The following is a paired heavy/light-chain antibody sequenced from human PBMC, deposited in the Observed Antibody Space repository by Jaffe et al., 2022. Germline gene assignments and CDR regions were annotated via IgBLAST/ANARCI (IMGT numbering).Light chain of an antibody. V-gene: IGKV2-24*01. CDR1: QSLVHSDGNTY. Sequence: DILMTQTPLSSPVTLGQSASISCRSSQSLVHSDGNTYLSWLHQRPGQPPRLLINKISNRISGVPDRFSGSGAGTDFTLKISRVEAEDAGVYYCMQATQFPRTFGQGTKVEIK. CDR2: KIS. J-gene: IGKJ1*01. CDR3: MQATQFPRT.
Heavy chain of an antibody. CDR3: SRFNDF. J-gene: IGHJ4*02. CDR2: IRGKVWPGPT. CDR1: GFTFGDFA. V-gene: IGHV3-49*03. Sequence: EVQLVESGGGLVQPGRSLRLSCTTSGFTFGDFAMSWFRQAPGKGLEWVAFIRGKVWPGPTEYAASVKGRFTMSRDDSKSIAYLQMDSLKTEDTAVYFCSRFNDFWGQGTLVTVSS. D-gene: IGHD3-16*01.